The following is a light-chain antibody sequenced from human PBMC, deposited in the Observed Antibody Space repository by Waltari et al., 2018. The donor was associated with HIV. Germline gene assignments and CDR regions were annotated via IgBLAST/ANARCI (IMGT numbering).Light chain of an antibody. CDR2: YDS. V-gene: IGLV3-21*04. CDR1: DIGSKS. CDR3: QVWDSSSDHVV. J-gene: IGLJ2*01. Sequence: SYVLTQPPSVSVAPGKTARITCGGRDIGSKSVHWYQQKPGQAPVVVIYYDSDRPSGIPERFSGSNSRNTATLTISRVEAGDEADYYCQVWDSSSDHVVFGGGTKLTVL.